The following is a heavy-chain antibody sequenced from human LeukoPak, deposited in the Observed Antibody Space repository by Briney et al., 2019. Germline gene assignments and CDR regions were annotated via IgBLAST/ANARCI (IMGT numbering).Heavy chain of an antibody. Sequence: PGGSLRLSCAASGFTFINYWMHWVRQAPGKGLVWVSRINGVGTTISYADSVKGRFTISRDNAKSTLYLQMNSLRAEDTAVYYCAKEAAGADFDYWGQGTLVTVSP. V-gene: IGHV3-74*01. J-gene: IGHJ4*02. CDR1: GFTFINYW. CDR3: AKEAAGADFDY. CDR2: INGVGTTI. D-gene: IGHD6-13*01.